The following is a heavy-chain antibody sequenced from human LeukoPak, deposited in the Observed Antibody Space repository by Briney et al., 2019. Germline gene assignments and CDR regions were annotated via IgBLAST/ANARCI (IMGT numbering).Heavy chain of an antibody. CDR3: AKDTYYYDSSGHPDY. D-gene: IGHD3-22*01. CDR1: GFTFDDYA. J-gene: IGHJ4*02. Sequence: PGGSLRLSCAASGFTFDDYAMHWVRQAPGKGLEWASLISGDGGSTYYADSVKGRFTISRDNSKNSLYLQMNSLRTEDTALYYCAKDTYYYDSSGHPDYWGQGTLVTVSS. CDR2: ISGDGGST. V-gene: IGHV3-43*02.